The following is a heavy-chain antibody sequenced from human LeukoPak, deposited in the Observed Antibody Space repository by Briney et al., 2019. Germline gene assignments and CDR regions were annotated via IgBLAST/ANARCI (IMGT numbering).Heavy chain of an antibody. J-gene: IGHJ5*02. V-gene: IGHV4-4*07. Sequence: SETLSLTCTVSGGSISSYYWSWIRQPAGKGLEWIGRIYTSGSTNYNPSLKSRVTMSVDTSKNQFSLKLSSVTAADTAVYYCASEAGYYDILTGYSPLNWFDPWGQGTLVTVSS. CDR3: ASEAGYYDILTGYSPLNWFDP. CDR1: GGSISSYY. CDR2: IYTSGST. D-gene: IGHD3-9*01.